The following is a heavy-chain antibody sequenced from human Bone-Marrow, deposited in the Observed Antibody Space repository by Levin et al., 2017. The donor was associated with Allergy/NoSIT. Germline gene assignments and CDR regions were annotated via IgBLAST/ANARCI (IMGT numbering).Heavy chain of an antibody. V-gene: IGHV3-7*04. CDR1: GFTFSSYW. CDR3: ARDSSLHFYGSGSYGAD. Sequence: GGSLRLSCAASGFTFSSYWMSWVRQAPGKGLEWVANIKQDGSEKYYVDSVKGRFTISRDNAKNSLYLQMNSLRAEDTAVYYCARDSSLHFYGSGSYGADWGQGTLVTVSS. CDR2: IKQDGSEK. D-gene: IGHD3-10*01. J-gene: IGHJ4*02.